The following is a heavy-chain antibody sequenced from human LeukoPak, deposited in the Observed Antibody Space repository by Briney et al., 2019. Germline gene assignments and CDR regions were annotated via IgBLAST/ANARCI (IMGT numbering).Heavy chain of an antibody. CDR3: AKNVVFTRYFDS. V-gene: IGHV3-23*01. D-gene: IGHD2-21*01. Sequence: GGSLRLSYAASGFTFSNHAMSWVRQAPGKGLQWVSVISGGGRTTEYADSVKGRFTVSRDNSVNTLSLHMDSLRVEDTAIYYCAKNVVFTRYFDSWGQGTLVTVSS. CDR1: GFTFSNHA. J-gene: IGHJ4*02. CDR2: ISGGGRTT.